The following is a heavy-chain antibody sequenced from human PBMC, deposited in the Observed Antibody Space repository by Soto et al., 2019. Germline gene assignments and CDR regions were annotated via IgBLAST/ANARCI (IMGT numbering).Heavy chain of an antibody. CDR2: ISSSGSTI. CDR3: ARGGYSGYDYVDDYYYYMDV. CDR1: GFTFSDYY. J-gene: IGHJ6*03. D-gene: IGHD5-12*01. V-gene: IGHV3-11*01. Sequence: GGSLRLSCAASGFTFSDYYMSWIRQAPGKGLEWVSYISSSGSTIYYADSVKGRFTISRDNAKNSLYLQMNSLRAEDTAVYYCARGGYSGYDYVDDYYYYMDVWGKGTTVTVSS.